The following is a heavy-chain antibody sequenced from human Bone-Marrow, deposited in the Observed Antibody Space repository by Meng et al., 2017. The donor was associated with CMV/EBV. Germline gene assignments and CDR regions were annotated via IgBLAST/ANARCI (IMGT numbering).Heavy chain of an antibody. J-gene: IGHJ6*01. Sequence: LSLTCAASGFTFSSYGMHWVRQAPGKGLEWVAVIWYDGSNKYYADSVKGRFTISRDNSKNTLYLQMNSLRAEDTAVYYCAKWGDERGYSYGYARSPDVLGQGTTVTVSS. CDR2: IWYDGSNK. V-gene: IGHV3-33*06. D-gene: IGHD5-18*01. CDR3: AKWGDERGYSYGYARSPDV. CDR1: GFTFSSYG.